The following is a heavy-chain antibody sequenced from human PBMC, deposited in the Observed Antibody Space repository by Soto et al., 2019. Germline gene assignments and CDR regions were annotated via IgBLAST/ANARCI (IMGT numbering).Heavy chain of an antibody. V-gene: IGHV3-23*01. CDR3: ARWSYLDY. J-gene: IGHJ4*02. D-gene: IGHD3-3*01. CDR1: GFSFGSYA. CDR2: ISGSDGKT. Sequence: PGGSLRLSCVASGFSFGSYALSWVRQAPGKGLEWVSTISGSDGKTFYADSVKGPFSISRDTSQSTLYLQMNSLRADDTAMYYCARWSYLDYWGQGTRVTVSS.